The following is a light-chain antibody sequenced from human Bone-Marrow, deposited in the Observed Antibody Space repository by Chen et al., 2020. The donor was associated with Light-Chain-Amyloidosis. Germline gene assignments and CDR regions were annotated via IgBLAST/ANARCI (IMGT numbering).Light chain of an antibody. V-gene: IGKV2-30*02. Sequence: DVVMTQSPLSLPVTLGQPASISCRSSQSLVHSNGNTYLNWFQQRPGQSPRRLIYQVSNRDSGVPDRFSGSGSGTDFTLKISKVEAEDVGVYYCMQGTHCPPFTSGPGTKVDIK. CDR1: QSLVHSNGNTY. CDR3: MQGTHCPPFT. J-gene: IGKJ3*01. CDR2: QVS.